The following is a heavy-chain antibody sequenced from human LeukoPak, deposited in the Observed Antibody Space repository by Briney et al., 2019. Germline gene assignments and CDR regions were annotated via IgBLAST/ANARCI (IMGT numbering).Heavy chain of an antibody. D-gene: IGHD1-1*01. CDR1: GGSISSYY. CDR3: ARGRGGTYYFDY. V-gene: IGHV4-34*01. CDR2: INHSGST. J-gene: IGHJ4*02. Sequence: PSETLSLTCTVSGGSISSYYWTWIRQPPGKGLEWIGEINHSGSTNYNPSLKSRVTISVDTSKNQFSLKLSSVTAADTAVYYCARGRGGTYYFDYWGQGTLVTVSS.